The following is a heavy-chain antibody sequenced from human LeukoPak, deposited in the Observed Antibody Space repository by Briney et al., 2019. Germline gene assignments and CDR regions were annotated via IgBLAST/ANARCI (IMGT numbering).Heavy chain of an antibody. CDR3: ARGPPPTGTTIPFYFDY. V-gene: IGHV1-18*01. D-gene: IGHD1-1*01. CDR2: ISAYNGNT. J-gene: IGHJ4*02. CDR1: GYTFTSYG. Sequence: ASVKVSCKASGYTFTSYGISWVRQAPGQGLEWMGWISAYNGNTNYAQKLQGRVTMTTDTSTSTAYMELRSLRSDDTAVYYCARGPPPTGTTIPFYFDYWGQGTPVTVSS.